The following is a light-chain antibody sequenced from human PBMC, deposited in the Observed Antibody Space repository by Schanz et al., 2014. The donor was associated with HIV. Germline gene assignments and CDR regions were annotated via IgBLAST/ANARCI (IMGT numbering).Light chain of an antibody. Sequence: QSALTQPASVSGSPGQSITISCTGTSSDVGTYDYVSWYQQHPGEAPRLIIYDVTSRPSGVSARFSASKTGETASLTISGLQAEDEAEYYCSTYTTSKTWVFGGGTKLTVL. J-gene: IGLJ3*02. CDR3: STYTTSKTWV. CDR1: SSDVGTYDY. CDR2: DVT. V-gene: IGLV2-14*03.